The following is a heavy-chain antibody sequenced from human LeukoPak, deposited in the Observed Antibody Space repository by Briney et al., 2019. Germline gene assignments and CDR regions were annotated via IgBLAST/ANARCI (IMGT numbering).Heavy chain of an antibody. J-gene: IGHJ6*02. CDR1: GGTFSNFV. D-gene: IGHD3-22*01. V-gene: IGHV1-69*04. Sequence: ASVKVSCKASGGTFSNFVINWVRQAPGQGLEWMGRIIPILDLPNYTQKFQGRVTITADSSTNTAYMEMTSLRSEDTAVYFCEWFSGSDGLDVWGQGTTVTVSS. CDR2: IIPILDLP. CDR3: EWFSGSDGLDV.